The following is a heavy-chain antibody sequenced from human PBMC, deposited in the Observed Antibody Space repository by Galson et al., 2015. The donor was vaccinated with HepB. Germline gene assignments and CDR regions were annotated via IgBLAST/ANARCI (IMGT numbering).Heavy chain of an antibody. Sequence: SVKVSCKASGYTFTRYAMHWVRQAPGQRLEWMGWINIGNGNTEYSQKFQGRVTITRDTSASTAYMELSSLRSEDTAVYYCARGWDTMVRGVINALYDYWGQGTLVTVSS. D-gene: IGHD3-10*01. V-gene: IGHV1-3*04. J-gene: IGHJ4*02. CDR1: GYTFTRYA. CDR2: INIGNGNT. CDR3: ARGWDTMVRGVINALYDY.